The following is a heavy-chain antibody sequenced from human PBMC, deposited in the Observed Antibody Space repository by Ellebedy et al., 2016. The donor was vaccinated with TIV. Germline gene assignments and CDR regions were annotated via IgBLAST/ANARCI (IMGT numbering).Heavy chain of an antibody. J-gene: IGHJ2*01. CDR2: IYNSGST. D-gene: IGHD6-19*01. V-gene: IGHV4-59*01. CDR3: ARGSGSGWYDWYFDL. CDR1: GGSFSGYY. Sequence: SETLSLTCAVYGGSFSGYYWSWIRQPPGKGLEWIGYIYNSGSTTYNPSLKSRVTISADTSKNQFSLKLSSVTTADTAVYYCARGSGSGWYDWYFDLWGRGTLVIVSS.